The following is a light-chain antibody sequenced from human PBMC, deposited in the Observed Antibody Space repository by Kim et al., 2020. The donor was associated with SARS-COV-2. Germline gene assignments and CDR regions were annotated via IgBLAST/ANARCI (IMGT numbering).Light chain of an antibody. CDR2: RNN. CDR3: AAWDDSLSGVV. CDR1: SSNIGSNY. Sequence: GQRVTISCSGSSSNIGSNYVYWYQQLPGTAPKLLIYRNNQRPSGVPDRFSGSKSGTSASLAISGLRSEDEADYYCAAWDDSLSGVVFGGGTKLTV. V-gene: IGLV1-47*01. J-gene: IGLJ2*01.